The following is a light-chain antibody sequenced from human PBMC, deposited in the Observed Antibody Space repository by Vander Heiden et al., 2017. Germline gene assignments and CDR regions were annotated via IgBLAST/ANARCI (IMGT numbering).Light chain of an antibody. V-gene: IGKV3-15*01. Sequence: EILMTRSPATLSVSPGERATLSCRASQSVSYNLAWYHQKPGQPPRLLIYAASTRSTGVPARFSGSGYGTQFTLTISSLQSEDFAVYYCQQYNNWPRTFGQGTKV. CDR1: QSVSYN. CDR3: QQYNNWPRT. J-gene: IGKJ1*01. CDR2: AAS.